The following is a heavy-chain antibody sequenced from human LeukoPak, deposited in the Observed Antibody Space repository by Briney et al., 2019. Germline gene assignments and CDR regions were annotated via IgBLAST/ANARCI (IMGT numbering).Heavy chain of an antibody. CDR2: IRYDGSNK. Sequence: GGSLRLSCAASGFTFSSYGMNWVRQAPGKGLEWVAFIRYDGSNKYYADSVKGRFTISRDNSKNTLYLQMNSLRAEDTAVYYCVRTGAITIFGVATYYFDYWGQGTLVTVSS. J-gene: IGHJ4*02. CDR1: GFTFSSYG. D-gene: IGHD3-3*01. CDR3: VRTGAITIFGVATYYFDY. V-gene: IGHV3-30*02.